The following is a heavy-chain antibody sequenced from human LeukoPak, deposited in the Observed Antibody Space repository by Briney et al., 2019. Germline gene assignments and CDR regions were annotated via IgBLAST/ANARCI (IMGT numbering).Heavy chain of an antibody. Sequence: GESLKISCKGFGFSFTNYWIGWVRQMPGKGLELVGIIYPGDSDTRYSPSFQGQVTISADKSISTAYLQWSSLEASDTAIYYCVRYRSAGYYYGMNVWGQGTTVTVSS. V-gene: IGHV5-51*01. J-gene: IGHJ6*02. CDR1: GFSFTNYW. CDR2: IYPGDSDT. D-gene: IGHD1-14*01. CDR3: VRYRSAGYYYGMNV.